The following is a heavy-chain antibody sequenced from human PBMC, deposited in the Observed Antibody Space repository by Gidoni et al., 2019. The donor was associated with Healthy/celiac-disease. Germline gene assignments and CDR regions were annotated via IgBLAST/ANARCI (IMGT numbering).Heavy chain of an antibody. CDR3: ASGGSSSVLYYYYGMDV. CDR1: GFTFNRYS. Sequence: EVQLVESGGGLVKPGGSLRLSCAASGFTFNRYSMNWVRQAPGKGLEWVSSISSSSSYIYYADSVKGRFTISRDNAKNSLYLQMNSLRAEDTAVYYCASGGSSSVLYYYYGMDVWGQGTTVTVSS. D-gene: IGHD2-15*01. V-gene: IGHV3-21*01. J-gene: IGHJ6*02. CDR2: ISSSSSYI.